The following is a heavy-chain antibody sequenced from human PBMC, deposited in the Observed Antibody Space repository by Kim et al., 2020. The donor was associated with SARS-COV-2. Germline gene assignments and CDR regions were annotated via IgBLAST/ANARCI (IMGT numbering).Heavy chain of an antibody. D-gene: IGHD2-2*02. CDR3: ARGSGYCSSTSCYTTPYYYYGMDV. CDR2: MNPNSGNT. CDR1: GYTFTSYD. Sequence: ASVKVSCKASGYTFTSYDINWVRQATGQGLEWMGWMNPNSGNTGYAQKFQGRVTMTRNTSISTAYMELSSLRSEDTAVYYCARGSGYCSSTSCYTTPYYYYGMDVWGQGTTVTVSS. V-gene: IGHV1-8*01. J-gene: IGHJ6*02.